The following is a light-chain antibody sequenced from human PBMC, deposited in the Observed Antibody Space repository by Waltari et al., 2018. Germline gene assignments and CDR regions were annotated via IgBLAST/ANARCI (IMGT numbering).Light chain of an antibody. CDR2: LAF. Sequence: DSVMTQSPRPLPVPPGEEAPISSTSSQSLLQSNGFHYLDWDLQKPGQSPQLLIYLAFNRASGVPDRFSGSGSGTDFTLKISRVEAEDVGVYYCMQTLQSWTFGQGTKVEI. CDR3: MQTLQSWT. J-gene: IGKJ1*01. V-gene: IGKV2-28*01. CDR1: QSLLQSNGFHY.